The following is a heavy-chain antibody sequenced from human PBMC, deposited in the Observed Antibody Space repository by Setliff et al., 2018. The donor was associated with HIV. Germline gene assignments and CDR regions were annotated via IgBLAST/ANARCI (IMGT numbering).Heavy chain of an antibody. V-gene: IGHV1-69*13. D-gene: IGHD3-16*01. J-gene: IGHJ6*03. CDR1: GGTFSSFG. Sequence: SVKVSCKASGGTFSSFGISWVRQAPGQGLEWMGGITPMFGTAKYAQKFQGRVTITADESTSTVYMEMSSPRSEDTAVYYCAASTEMVTFGYSYYYMDVWGKGTTVTVSS. CDR2: ITPMFGTA. CDR3: AASTEMVTFGYSYYYMDV.